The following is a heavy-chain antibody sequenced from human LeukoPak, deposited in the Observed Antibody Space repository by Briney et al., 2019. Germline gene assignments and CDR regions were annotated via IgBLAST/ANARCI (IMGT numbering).Heavy chain of an antibody. CDR3: ASSGDSSGYWSLAEFDY. Sequence: SETLSLTCTVSGGSISSYYWSWIRQPAGKGLEWIGRIYTSGSTNYNPSLKSRVTMSVDTSKNQFSLKLSSVTAADTAVYYCASSGDSSGYWSLAEFDYWGQGTLVTVSS. V-gene: IGHV4-4*07. CDR1: GGSISSYY. D-gene: IGHD3-22*01. CDR2: IYTSGST. J-gene: IGHJ4*02.